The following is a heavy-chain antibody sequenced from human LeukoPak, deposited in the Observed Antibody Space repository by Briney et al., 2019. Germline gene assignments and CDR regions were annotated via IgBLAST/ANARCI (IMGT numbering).Heavy chain of an antibody. J-gene: IGHJ4*02. D-gene: IGHD3-10*01. V-gene: IGHV3-30*02. CDR1: GFTFSSYG. Sequence: PGGSLRLSCAASGFTFSSYGMHWVRQAPGKGLEWVAFIRYDGSNKYYADSVKGRFTISRDNSKNTLYLQMNSLRAEDTAVYYCARGLWFGELLSYFDYWGQGTLVTVSS. CDR3: ARGLWFGELLSYFDY. CDR2: IRYDGSNK.